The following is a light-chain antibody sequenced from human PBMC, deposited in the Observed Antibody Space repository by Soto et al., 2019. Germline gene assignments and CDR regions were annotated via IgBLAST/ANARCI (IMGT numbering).Light chain of an antibody. CDR2: GAS. J-gene: IGKJ1*01. Sequence: EMVLTQSPGTLSLSPGERATLSCRSSQSVYSSYLAWHQQKPGQAPRLLLYGASNRATGSPARFSGSGSGTECTLSISRLEPEDFAVYYGPQYGTSRRGFGQGTKVEIK. V-gene: IGKV3-20*01. CDR3: PQYGTSRRG. CDR1: QSVYSSY.